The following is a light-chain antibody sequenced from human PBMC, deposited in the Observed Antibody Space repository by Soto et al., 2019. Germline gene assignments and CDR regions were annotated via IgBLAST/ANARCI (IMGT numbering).Light chain of an antibody. CDR1: SSNIGAGYD. J-gene: IGLJ2*01. Sequence: QSVLTQPPSVSGAPGQRVTISCTGDSSNIGAGYDVHWYQQLPGTAPKLLIYVNINRPSGVPDRFSASRSDSSASLAIPGLQAEDEADYYCQSHDSSLSVVFGGGTKLTLL. V-gene: IGLV1-40*01. CDR3: QSHDSSLSVV. CDR2: VNI.